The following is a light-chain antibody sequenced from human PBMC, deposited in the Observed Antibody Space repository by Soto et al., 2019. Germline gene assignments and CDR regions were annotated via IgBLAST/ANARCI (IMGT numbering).Light chain of an antibody. J-gene: IGKJ5*01. Sequence: EIVMTQSPPTLSVSPGETATLSCRASQSVSSSLAWYQQKPGQAPRLLIYGASTRATGTPVRFSGSGSGTEFTLTISSLQSEDFAVYYCQQYKNWPPITFGQGTRLEIK. CDR3: QQYKNWPPIT. CDR2: GAS. CDR1: QSVSSS. V-gene: IGKV3-15*01.